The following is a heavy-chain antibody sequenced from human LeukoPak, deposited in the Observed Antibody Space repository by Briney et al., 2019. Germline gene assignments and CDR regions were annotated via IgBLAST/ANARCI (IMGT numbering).Heavy chain of an antibody. J-gene: IGHJ3*02. Sequence: SETLSLTCTVSGGSISSYYWSWIRQPAGKGLERIGRIYTSGSTNYNPSLKSRVTMSVDTSKNQFSLKLSSVTAADTAEYYCARVALAGAFDIWGQGTMVTVSS. CDR2: IYTSGST. V-gene: IGHV4-4*07. CDR1: GGSISSYY. D-gene: IGHD6-19*01. CDR3: ARVALAGAFDI.